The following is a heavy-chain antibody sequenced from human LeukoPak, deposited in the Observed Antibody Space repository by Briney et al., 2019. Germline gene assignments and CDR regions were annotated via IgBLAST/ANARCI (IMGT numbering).Heavy chain of an antibody. CDR1: GGSISSYY. V-gene: IGHV4-59*08. J-gene: IGHJ3*02. Sequence: SETLSLTCTVSGGSISSYYWSRIRQPPGKGLEWIGYIYYSGSTNYNPSLKSRVTISVDTSKNQFSLKLSSVTAADTAVYYCARGEMATIEDAFDIWGQGTMVTVSS. CDR2: IYYSGST. D-gene: IGHD5-24*01. CDR3: ARGEMATIEDAFDI.